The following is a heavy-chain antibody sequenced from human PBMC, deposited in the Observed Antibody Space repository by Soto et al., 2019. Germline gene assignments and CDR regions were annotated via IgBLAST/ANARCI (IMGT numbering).Heavy chain of an antibody. CDR3: ARLSGCSSTSCYTHMDV. Sequence: GESLKISCKGSGYSFTSYWIGWVRQMPGKGLEWMGIIYPGDSDTRYSPSFQGQVTISADKSISTAYLQWSSLKASDTAMYYCARLSGCSSTSCYTHMDVWGQGATVTVSS. CDR2: IYPGDSDT. V-gene: IGHV5-51*01. D-gene: IGHD2-2*02. CDR1: GYSFTSYW. J-gene: IGHJ6*02.